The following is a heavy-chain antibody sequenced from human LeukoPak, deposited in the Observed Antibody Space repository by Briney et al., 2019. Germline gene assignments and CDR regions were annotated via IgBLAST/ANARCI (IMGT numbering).Heavy chain of an antibody. CDR1: GGSISSCY. D-gene: IGHD6-13*01. V-gene: IGHV4-59*01. J-gene: IGHJ4*02. CDR2: IYYSGST. Sequence: SETLSLTCTVSGGSISSCYWSWIRQPPGKGLEWIGYIYYSGSTNYNPSLKSRVTISVDTSKNQFSLKLSSVTAADTAVYYCARDGGIAAAEPFDYWGQGTLVTVSS. CDR3: ARDGGIAAAEPFDY.